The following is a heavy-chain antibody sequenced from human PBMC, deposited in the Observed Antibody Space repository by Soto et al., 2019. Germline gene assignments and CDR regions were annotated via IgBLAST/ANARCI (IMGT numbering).Heavy chain of an antibody. D-gene: IGHD2-2*01. J-gene: IGHJ3*02. CDR1: GDSISSAGYY. CDR3: ARDLGYCITTSCYDAFDI. Sequence: QVQLQESGPGLVKPSQTLSLTCTVSGDSISSAGYYWTWIRQHPGKGLEWIGYIYNRGNTHYSPSLKSRVSISVDTSKNQFSLKLHSVTAADTAVYYCARDLGYCITTSCYDAFDIWGQGTMVTVSS. V-gene: IGHV4-31*03. CDR2: IYNRGNT.